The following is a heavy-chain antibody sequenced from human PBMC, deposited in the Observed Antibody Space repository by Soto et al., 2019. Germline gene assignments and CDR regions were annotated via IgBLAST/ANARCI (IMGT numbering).Heavy chain of an antibody. CDR3: ARVGELFYYYYGMDV. CDR1: GYTFTSYY. D-gene: IGHD3-10*01. J-gene: IGHJ6*02. V-gene: IGHV1-46*01. Sequence: ASVKVSCKASGYTFTSYYMHWVRQAPGQGLEWMGIINPSGGSTSYAQKFQGRVTMTRDTSTSTVYMELSSLRSEDTAVCYCARVGELFYYYYGMDVWGQGTTVTVSS. CDR2: INPSGGST.